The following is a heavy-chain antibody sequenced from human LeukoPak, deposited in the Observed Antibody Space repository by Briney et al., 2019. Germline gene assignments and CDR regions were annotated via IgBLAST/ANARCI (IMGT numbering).Heavy chain of an antibody. CDR2: IYYSGST. CDR3: ARHAFAIGSYGDY. V-gene: IGHV4-39*01. J-gene: IGHJ4*02. CDR1: GGSISSSSYY. Sequence: PSETLSLTCTVSGGSISSSSYYWGWIRQPPGTGLEWIGSIYYSGSTYYNPSLKSRVTISVDTSKNQFSLKLSSVTAADTAVYYCARHAFAIGSYGDYWGQGTLVTVSS. D-gene: IGHD1-26*01.